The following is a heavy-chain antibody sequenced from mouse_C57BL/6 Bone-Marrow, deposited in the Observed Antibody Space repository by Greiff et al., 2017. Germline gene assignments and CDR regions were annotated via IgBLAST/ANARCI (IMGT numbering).Heavy chain of an antibody. CDR1: GYTFTDYE. CDR3: TRRTTY. CDR2: IDPETGGT. J-gene: IGHJ3*01. V-gene: IGHV1-15*01. Sequence: QVQLQQSGAELVRPGASVTLSCKASGYTFTDYEMHWVKQTPVHGLEWIGAIDPETGGTAYNQKFKGKAILTADKSSSTAYMEHRSLTSEDSAVYYCTRRTTYWGQGTLVTVSA.